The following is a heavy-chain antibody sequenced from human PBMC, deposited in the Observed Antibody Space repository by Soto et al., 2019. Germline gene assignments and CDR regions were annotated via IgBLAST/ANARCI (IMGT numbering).Heavy chain of an antibody. CDR3: ARDRVAGIWGDAFDI. V-gene: IGHV1-18*04. Sequence: SVKVSCKTSAYTFTNHGINWVRQAPGQGLEWMGWINPYNANTNYAQKLQGRVTMTTDTSTSTAYMDLRSLTSDDTAVYYCARDRVAGIWGDAFDIWGQGTMVTVSS. CDR2: INPYNANT. CDR1: AYTFTNHG. J-gene: IGHJ3*02. D-gene: IGHD3-16*01.